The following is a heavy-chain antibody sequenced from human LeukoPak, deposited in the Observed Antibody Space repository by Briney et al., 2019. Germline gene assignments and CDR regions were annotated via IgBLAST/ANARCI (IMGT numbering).Heavy chain of an antibody. Sequence: SQTLSLTCAISGDSVSSNRASWTWIRPCPSRGLEWVGRTYYRSKWYNDYAVSLKSRISINPDTSKNQFSLQLNSVTPEDTAVYYCSRSDGASDFDYWGQGTLVTVST. J-gene: IGHJ4*02. CDR2: TYYRSKWYN. V-gene: IGHV6-1*01. CDR1: GDSVSSNRAS. CDR3: SRSDGASDFDY. D-gene: IGHD5-24*01.